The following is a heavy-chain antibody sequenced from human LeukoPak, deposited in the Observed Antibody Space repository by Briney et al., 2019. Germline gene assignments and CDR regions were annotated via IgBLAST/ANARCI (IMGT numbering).Heavy chain of an antibody. J-gene: IGHJ4*02. D-gene: IGHD3-3*01. Sequence: SVKVSCKASGGTFSSYAISWVRQAPGQGLEWMGRIIPIFGTANYAQKFQGRVTITTDESTSTAYMELSSLRSEDTAVYYRAGYYDFWSGYYTLDYWGQGTLVTVSS. CDR1: GGTFSSYA. V-gene: IGHV1-69*05. CDR2: IIPIFGTA. CDR3: AGYYDFWSGYYTLDY.